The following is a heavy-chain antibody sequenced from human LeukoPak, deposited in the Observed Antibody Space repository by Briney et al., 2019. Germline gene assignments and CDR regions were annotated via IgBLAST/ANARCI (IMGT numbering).Heavy chain of an antibody. CDR3: ARNGRDARHFQH. J-gene: IGHJ1*01. Sequence: ASVKVSCKASGYTFTSYDINWVRQATGQGLEWMGWMNPNSGNTGHAQKFQGRVTITRNTSISTAYMELSSLRSEDTAVYYCARNGRDARHFQHWGQGTLVTVSS. CDR2: MNPNSGNT. CDR1: GYTFTSYD. D-gene: IGHD6-6*01. V-gene: IGHV1-8*03.